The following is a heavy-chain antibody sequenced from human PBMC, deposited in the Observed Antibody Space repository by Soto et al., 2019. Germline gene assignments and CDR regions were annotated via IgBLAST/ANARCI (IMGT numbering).Heavy chain of an antibody. CDR2: IWYDGSNK. CDR1: GFTFSTYG. J-gene: IGHJ4*02. D-gene: IGHD2-15*01. Sequence: WGSLAVFCAPSGFTFSTYGMHTVPQAPGNRLDPVAVIWYDGSNKYYADSVKGRFTISRDNSKNTLYLQMNSLRAEDTAVYYCARGAVGYCSGGSCYYYFDDWGQGTMVTVSS. CDR3: ARGAVGYCSGGSCYYYFDD. V-gene: IGHV3-33*01.